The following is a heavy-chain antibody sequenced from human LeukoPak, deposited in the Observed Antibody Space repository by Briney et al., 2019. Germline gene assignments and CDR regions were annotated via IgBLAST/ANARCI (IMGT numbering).Heavy chain of an antibody. J-gene: IGHJ4*02. CDR3: ARDLTYYDFWSGYSPNLAFDY. CDR1: GYTFTGYY. D-gene: IGHD3-3*01. V-gene: IGHV1-2*06. Sequence: PGASVNVSCKASGYTFTGYYMHWVRQAPGQGLEWMGRINPNSGGTNYAQKFQGRVTMTRDTSISTAYMELSRLRSDDTAVYYCARDLTYYDFWSGYSPNLAFDYWGQGTLATVSS. CDR2: INPNSGGT.